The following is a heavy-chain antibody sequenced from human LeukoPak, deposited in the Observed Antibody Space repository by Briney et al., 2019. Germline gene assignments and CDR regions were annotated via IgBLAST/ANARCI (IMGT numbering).Heavy chain of an antibody. Sequence: GASVTVSCKASAYTFTSYGISWVRQAPGQGLEGMGWISAYNGNTNYAQKFQGRVTITTDTSTSTAYMELRSLRSDDTAVYYCARFRAGVGEPYGDYWGQGTLVTVSS. CDR3: ARFRAGVGEPYGDY. J-gene: IGHJ4*02. CDR2: ISAYNGNT. CDR1: AYTFTSYG. D-gene: IGHD3-10*01. V-gene: IGHV1-18*01.